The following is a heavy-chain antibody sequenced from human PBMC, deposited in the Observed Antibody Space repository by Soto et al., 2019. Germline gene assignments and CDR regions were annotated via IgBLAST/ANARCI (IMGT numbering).Heavy chain of an antibody. J-gene: IGHJ4*02. CDR1: GFTFRSYW. V-gene: IGHV3-7*03. CDR3: ARAEDYAFWSGPPKYFDN. CDR2: IKPDGSEK. D-gene: IGHD3-3*01. Sequence: PGGSLRLSCATSGFTFRSYWMTWVRQASGKGPEWVANIKPDGSEKQYVDSVKGRFTVSRDNAKKSLDLQMNSLRVEDTAVYYCARAEDYAFWSGPPKYFDNWGQGTQVTVSS.